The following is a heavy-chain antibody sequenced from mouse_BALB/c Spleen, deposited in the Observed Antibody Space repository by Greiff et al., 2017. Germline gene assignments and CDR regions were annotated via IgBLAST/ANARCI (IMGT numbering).Heavy chain of an antibody. CDR2: ISSGGSYT. CDR1: GFTFSSYA. Sequence: DVQLQESGGGLVKPGGSLKLSCAASGFTFSSYAMSWVRQSPEKRLEWVAEISSGGSYTYYPDTVTGRFTISRDNAKNTLYLEMSSLRSEDTAMYYCARDEVTTAFYAMDYWGQGTSVTVSS. J-gene: IGHJ4*01. D-gene: IGHD1-2*01. V-gene: IGHV5-9-4*01. CDR3: ARDEVTTAFYAMDY.